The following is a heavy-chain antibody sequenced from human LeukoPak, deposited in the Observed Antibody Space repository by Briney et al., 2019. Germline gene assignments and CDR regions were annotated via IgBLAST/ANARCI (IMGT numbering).Heavy chain of an antibody. V-gene: IGHV3-74*01. D-gene: IGHD5-18*01. CDR2: INTDGSST. J-gene: IGHJ4*02. CDR1: GFTFSSYY. CDR3: ASGNPAYSYGY. Sequence: GGSLRLSCAVSGFTFSSYYMHWVRQAPGKGLVWVSRINTDGSSTTYADSVKGRFTISRDNARNTVYLQMNSLRAEDTAVYYCASGNPAYSYGYWGLGTLVTVSS.